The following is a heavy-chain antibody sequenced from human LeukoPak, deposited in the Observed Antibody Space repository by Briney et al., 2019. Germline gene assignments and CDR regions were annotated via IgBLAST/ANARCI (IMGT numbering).Heavy chain of an antibody. Sequence: SETLSLTCAVYGGSFSGYYWSWIRQPPGKGLEWIGEINHSGSTNYNPSLKSRVTISVDTSKNQFSLKLSSVTAADTAVYYCARGRGYYYGSGSYYLLYYYYYMDVWGKGTTVTVSS. V-gene: IGHV4-34*01. CDR1: GGSFSGYY. CDR3: ARGRGYYYGSGSYYLLYYYYYMDV. CDR2: INHSGST. D-gene: IGHD3-10*01. J-gene: IGHJ6*03.